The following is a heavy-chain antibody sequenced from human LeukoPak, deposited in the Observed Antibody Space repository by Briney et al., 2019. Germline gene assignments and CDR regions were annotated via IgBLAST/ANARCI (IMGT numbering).Heavy chain of an antibody. Sequence: PSQTLSLTCTVSGSSISSGTYYWNWIRQSAGKGLEWIGRIYTSGSTIYNPSLKSRVTISVDTSKNQFSLKLSSVTAADTAVYYCARAWGSGSYITIDYWGQGTLVTVSS. CDR2: IYTSGST. D-gene: IGHD1-26*01. CDR1: GSSISSGTYY. CDR3: ARAWGSGSYITIDY. J-gene: IGHJ4*02. V-gene: IGHV4-61*02.